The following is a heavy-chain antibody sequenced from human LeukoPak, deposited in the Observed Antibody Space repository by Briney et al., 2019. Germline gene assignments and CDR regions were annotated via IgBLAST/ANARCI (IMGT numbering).Heavy chain of an antibody. V-gene: IGHV4-4*07. CDR1: GGSISRSY. D-gene: IGHD3-22*01. CDR2: IYGSGAI. CDR3: ARDVNYYDSLYFDY. Sequence: PSETLSLTCTVSGGSISRSYWSWMRQPAGKGPEWIGRIYGSGAITYNPSLESRVTMSVDTSKNQFSLKLRSVTAADTAVYYCARDVNYYDSLYFDYWGQGTLVTVSS. J-gene: IGHJ4*02.